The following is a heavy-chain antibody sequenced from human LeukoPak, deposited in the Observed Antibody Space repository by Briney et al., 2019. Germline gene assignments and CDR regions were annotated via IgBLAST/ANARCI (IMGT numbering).Heavy chain of an antibody. J-gene: IGHJ6*03. CDR3: ARQISDYYYYYIDV. CDR2: IYYSGTT. CDR1: GGSISSSHYY. D-gene: IGHD3-3*01. Sequence: SETLSLTCTVSGGSISSSHYYWGWIRQPPGKGLEWIGTIYYSGTTYYNPSLESRVTMSEDTSKNQFSLTLRSVTATDAAVYYCARQISDYYYYYIDVWGKGTTVTVSS. V-gene: IGHV4-39*01.